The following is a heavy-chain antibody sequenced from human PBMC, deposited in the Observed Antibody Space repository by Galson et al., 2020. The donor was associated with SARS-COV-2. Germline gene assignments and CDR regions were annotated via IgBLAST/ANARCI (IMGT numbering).Heavy chain of an antibody. Sequence: PSETLSLTCAVYSGTFSGYYWNWIRQPPGKGLEWIGEINNSGTTNYNASLRSRVTISVDTSKSQFSLRLTSVTAADTAVYYCARGRNPRDGGSLWWIYRIESTGECDDGGLGALVTVSS. CDR1: SGTFSGYY. V-gene: IGHV4-34*01. D-gene: IGHD1-26*01. CDR2: INNSGTT. CDR3: ARGRNPRDGGSLWWIYRIESTGECDD. J-gene: IGHJ4*02.